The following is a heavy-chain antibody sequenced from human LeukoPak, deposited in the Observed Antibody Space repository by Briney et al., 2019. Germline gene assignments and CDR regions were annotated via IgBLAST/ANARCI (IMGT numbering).Heavy chain of an antibody. V-gene: IGHV4-39*01. CDR2: IYYSGST. CDR1: GGSISSGSYY. Sequence: NPSETLSLTCTVSGGSISSGSYYWGWIRQPPGKGLEWIGSIYYSGSTYYNPSLKSRVTISVDTSKNQFSLKLSSVTAADTAVYYCARRYCSGGSCYSDNWFDPWGQGTLVTVSS. CDR3: ARRYCSGGSCYSDNWFDP. J-gene: IGHJ5*02. D-gene: IGHD2-15*01.